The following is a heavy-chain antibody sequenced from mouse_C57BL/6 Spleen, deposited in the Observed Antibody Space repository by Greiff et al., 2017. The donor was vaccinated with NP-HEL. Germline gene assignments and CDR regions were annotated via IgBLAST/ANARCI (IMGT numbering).Heavy chain of an antibody. Sequence: DVMLVESGGGLVQPGGSLKLSCAASGFTFSDYYMYWVRQTPEKRLEWVAYISNGGGSTYYPDTVKGRFTISRDNAKNTLYLQMSRLKSEDTAMYYCARDYSYAMDYWGQGTSVTVSS. D-gene: IGHD1-1*01. CDR2: ISNGGGST. CDR3: ARDYSYAMDY. CDR1: GFTFSDYY. V-gene: IGHV5-12*01. J-gene: IGHJ4*01.